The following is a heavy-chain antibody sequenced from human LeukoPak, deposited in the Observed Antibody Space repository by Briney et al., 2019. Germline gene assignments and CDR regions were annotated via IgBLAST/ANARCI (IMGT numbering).Heavy chain of an antibody. CDR1: GYTFTGYY. V-gene: IGHV1-2*02. J-gene: IGHJ4*02. Sequence: ASVKVSCTASGYTFTGYYMHWVRQAPGQGLEWMGWINPNSGGTNYAQKFQGRVTMTRDTSISTAYMELSRLRSDDTAVYYCARDGTPPTYYYDSSGSPPFDYWGQGTLVTVSS. CDR2: INPNSGGT. CDR3: ARDGTPPTYYYDSSGSPPFDY. D-gene: IGHD3-22*01.